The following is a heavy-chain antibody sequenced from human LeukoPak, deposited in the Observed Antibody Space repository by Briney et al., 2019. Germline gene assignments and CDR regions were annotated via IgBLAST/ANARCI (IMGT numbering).Heavy chain of an antibody. CDR3: ARGVRVFDY. CDR1: GFTFSSYW. J-gene: IGHJ4*02. Sequence: GGSLRLSCGASGFTFSSYWMSWVRQAPGKGLEWVANIKQDGSEKYYVDSVKGRFTISRDNAKNSLYLQMNSLRAEDTAVYYYARGVRVFDYWGQGTLVTVSS. V-gene: IGHV3-7*01. CDR2: IKQDGSEK.